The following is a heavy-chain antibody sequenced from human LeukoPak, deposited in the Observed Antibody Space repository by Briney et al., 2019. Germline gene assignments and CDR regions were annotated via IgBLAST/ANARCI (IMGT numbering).Heavy chain of an antibody. J-gene: IGHJ4*02. D-gene: IGHD2-15*01. Sequence: GASVKVSCKASGYTFATYGFCWVRQAPGHGLEWMGWISSNTGKTDYAQKFQGRVTLTTDTSTSTAYMELRSLRPDDTALYDCAKVAGDRMDYWGQGTLLTVSS. V-gene: IGHV1-18*01. CDR1: GYTFATYG. CDR3: AKVAGDRMDY. CDR2: ISSNTGKT.